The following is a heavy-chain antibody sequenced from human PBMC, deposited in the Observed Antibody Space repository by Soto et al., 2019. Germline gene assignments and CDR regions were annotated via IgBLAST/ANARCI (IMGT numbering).Heavy chain of an antibody. J-gene: IGHJ4*02. CDR3: ASSRRAAAVYYFDY. Sequence: SVKVSCKASGGTFSSYAISWMRQAPGQGLEWMGGIIPIFGTANYAQKFQGRVTITADESTSTAYMELSSLRSEDTAVYYCASSRRAAAVYYFDYWGQGTLVTVSS. V-gene: IGHV1-69*13. CDR2: IIPIFGTA. D-gene: IGHD6-13*01. CDR1: GGTFSSYA.